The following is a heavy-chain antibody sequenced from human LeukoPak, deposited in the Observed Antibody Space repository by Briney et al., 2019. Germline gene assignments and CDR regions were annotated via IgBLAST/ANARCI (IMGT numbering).Heavy chain of an antibody. V-gene: IGHV4-4*07. D-gene: IGHD3-22*01. J-gene: IGHJ4*02. CDR3: ARGMDSSGYYALDY. CDR2: IYTSGST. CDR1: GGSISSYY. Sequence: SETLSLTCTVCGGSISSYYWSWIRQPAGKGLEWIGRIYTSGSTNYNPSLKSRVTMSVDTSKNQFSLKLSSVTAADTAVYYCARGMDSSGYYALDYWGQGTLVTVSS.